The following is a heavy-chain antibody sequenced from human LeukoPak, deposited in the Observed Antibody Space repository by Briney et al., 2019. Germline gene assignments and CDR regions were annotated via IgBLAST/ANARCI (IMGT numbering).Heavy chain of an antibody. J-gene: IGHJ3*02. CDR3: ARVGIADAFDI. V-gene: IGHV3-74*01. CDR2: INSDGSST. Sequence: GGSLRLSCAASGFTFSTYWMHWVRQAPGKGLVWVSSINSDGSSTSYADSVRGRFTISRDNSKNTLYLQMNSLRAEDTAVYYCARVGIADAFDIWGQGTMVTVSS. D-gene: IGHD6-13*01. CDR1: GFTFSTYW.